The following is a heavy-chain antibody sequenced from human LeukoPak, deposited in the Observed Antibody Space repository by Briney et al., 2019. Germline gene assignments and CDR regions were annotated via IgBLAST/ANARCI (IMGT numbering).Heavy chain of an antibody. CDR3: ARDRFNSYGPTRYFDL. CDR1: GGSISSSSYY. J-gene: IGHJ2*01. V-gene: IGHV4-39*07. Sequence: SETLSLTCTVSGGSISSSSYYWGWIRQPPGKGLEWIGSIYYSGSTYYNPSLKSRVTISVDTSKNQFSLKLSSVTAADTAVYYCARDRFNSYGPTRYFDLWGRGTLVTVSS. D-gene: IGHD5-18*01. CDR2: IYYSGST.